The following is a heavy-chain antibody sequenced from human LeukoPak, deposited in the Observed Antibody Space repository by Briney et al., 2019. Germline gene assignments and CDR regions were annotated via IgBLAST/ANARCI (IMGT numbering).Heavy chain of an antibody. J-gene: IGHJ4*02. V-gene: IGHV3-23*01. CDR3: AKGGKWDVTPFDY. Sequence: PGESLRLSCAASGFTFSNYWMSWVRQAPGKGLEWVSTISGGGGSTYYADSVKGRFTISRDNSKNTLYLQVNSLRAEDTAVYYCAKGGKWDVTPFDYWGQGTLVTVSS. CDR1: GFTFSNYW. D-gene: IGHD1-26*01. CDR2: ISGGGGST.